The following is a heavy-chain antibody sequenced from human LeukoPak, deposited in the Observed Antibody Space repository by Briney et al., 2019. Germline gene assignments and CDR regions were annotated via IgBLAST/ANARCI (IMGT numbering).Heavy chain of an antibody. CDR2: ISYDGSIK. J-gene: IGHJ4*02. D-gene: IGHD6-19*01. Sequence: GRSLRLSCAASGFTLSTYAMHWVRQAPGKGLEWTAVISYDGSIKYYADSVKGRFTISRDNSKNTLSLQMNSLRADDTAVYFCARDPSRISVAGFCDYWGQGTLVTVSS. CDR3: ARDPSRISVAGFCDY. V-gene: IGHV3-30-3*01. CDR1: GFTLSTYA.